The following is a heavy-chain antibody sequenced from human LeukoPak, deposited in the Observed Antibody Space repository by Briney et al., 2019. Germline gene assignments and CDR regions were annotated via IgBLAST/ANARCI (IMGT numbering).Heavy chain of an antibody. Sequence: GGSLRLSCAASGFTFSSYWMSWVRQAPGKGLEWVANIKQDGSEKYYVDSVKGRFTISRDNAKNSLYLQMNSLRAEDTAVYYCARDQYYDFWSGYYYYMDVWGKGTTVTVSS. J-gene: IGHJ6*03. D-gene: IGHD3-3*01. V-gene: IGHV3-7*01. CDR2: IKQDGSEK. CDR3: ARDQYYDFWSGYYYYMDV. CDR1: GFTFSSYW.